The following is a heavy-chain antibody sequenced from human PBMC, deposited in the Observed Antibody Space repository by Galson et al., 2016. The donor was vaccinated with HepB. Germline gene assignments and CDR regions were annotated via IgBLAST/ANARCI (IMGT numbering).Heavy chain of an antibody. D-gene: IGHD6-13*01. V-gene: IGHV3-30*18. CDR3: AKDLQGEHQLSNWFDP. CDR2: ISYDGNNK. CDR1: GFTFSHYG. J-gene: IGHJ5*02. Sequence: SLRLSCAASGFTFSHYGIHWVRQAPGKGLEWVAVISYDGNNKYYADSVKGRFTISRDNSKNTYLQMTSLRVEDTAIDYCAKDLQGEHQLSNWFDPWGQGTLVTVSS.